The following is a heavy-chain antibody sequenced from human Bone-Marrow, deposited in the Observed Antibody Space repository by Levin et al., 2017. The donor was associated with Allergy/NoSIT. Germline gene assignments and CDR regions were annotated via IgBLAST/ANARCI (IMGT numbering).Heavy chain of an antibody. V-gene: IGHV4-59*01. CDR3: ASVDTEKDAFDI. Sequence: KAGGSLRLSCTVSGGSISSYYWSWIRQPPGKGLEWIGYIFYSGGTKYSPSLKSRVTISVDTSKNQFSLNLSAVTAADTAVYYCASVDTEKDAFDIWGQGTMVTVSS. J-gene: IGHJ3*02. CDR2: IFYSGGT. CDR1: GGSISSYY. D-gene: IGHD5-18*01.